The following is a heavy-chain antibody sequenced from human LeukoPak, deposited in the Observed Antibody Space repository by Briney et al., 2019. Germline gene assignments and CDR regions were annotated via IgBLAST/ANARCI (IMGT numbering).Heavy chain of an antibody. Sequence: SATLSLTCTVSGGSISSYYWSWIRQPAGRGLEWIGRIYTSGNTNYNPSLKSRVTTSVDASKKQFSLKLSSVTAADSAVYYCASSGYYGSGSYFEYWGQGTLVTVPS. J-gene: IGHJ4*02. D-gene: IGHD3-10*01. CDR3: ASSGYYGSGSYFEY. CDR1: GGSISSYY. V-gene: IGHV4-4*07. CDR2: IYTSGNT.